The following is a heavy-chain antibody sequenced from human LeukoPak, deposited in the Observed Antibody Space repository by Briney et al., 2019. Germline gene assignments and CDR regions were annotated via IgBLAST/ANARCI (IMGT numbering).Heavy chain of an antibody. CDR3: VRDHSAYV. J-gene: IGHJ4*02. Sequence: SETLSLTCTVSGDSISTYYWSWIRQPPGKGLEWIGYIYYNGNTNYNPSLKSRVTISVDTSKNQFSLKLSSVTAADTAVYYCVRDHSAYVWGPGTLVTVSS. D-gene: IGHD5-12*01. CDR2: IYYNGNT. V-gene: IGHV4-59*01. CDR1: GDSISTYY.